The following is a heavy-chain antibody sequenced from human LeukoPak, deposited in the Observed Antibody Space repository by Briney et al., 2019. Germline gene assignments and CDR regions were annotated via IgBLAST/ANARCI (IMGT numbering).Heavy chain of an antibody. CDR3: AKSSYYDSSGYYYTNY. V-gene: IGHV3-23*01. CDR2: ISGSGGST. J-gene: IGHJ4*02. Sequence: GGSLRLSCAASGFTFSSYAMSWVRQAPGKGLECVSAISGSGGSTYYADSVKGRFTISRDNSKNTLYLQMNSLRAEDTAVYYCAKSSYYDSSGYYYTNYWGQGTLVTVSS. D-gene: IGHD3-22*01. CDR1: GFTFSSYA.